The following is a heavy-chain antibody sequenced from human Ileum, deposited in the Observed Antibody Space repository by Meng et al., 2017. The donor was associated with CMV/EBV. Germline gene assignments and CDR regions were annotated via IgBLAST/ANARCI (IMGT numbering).Heavy chain of an antibody. CDR1: GVSVSSSAYY. V-gene: IGHV4-39*07. CDR3: ARGGVSNWNYRGMDV. CDR2: IYYDGNT. J-gene: IGHJ6*02. D-gene: IGHD1-7*01. Sequence: GSLRLSCTVSGVSVSSSAYYWGWIRQPPGKGLEWIGNIYYDGNTYYNPSLKSRVTFSLDTSKDQFSLKLKSVTAADRAVYYCARGGVSNWNYRGMDVWGQGTTVTVSS.